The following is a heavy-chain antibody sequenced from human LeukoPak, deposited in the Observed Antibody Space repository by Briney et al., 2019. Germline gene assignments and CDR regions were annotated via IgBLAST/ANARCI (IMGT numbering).Heavy chain of an antibody. D-gene: IGHD2-8*01. CDR3: ARKGGTRGPLNY. Sequence: GGSLRLSCAASGFTFRNYWMSWVREAPGKGLEGVANIKQDGSETYYVDSVKGRFTISRDNAKNSLFLQMNSLTAEDTAVYYCARKGGTRGPLNYWGQGTLVTVSS. CDR1: GFTFRNYW. V-gene: IGHV3-7*01. J-gene: IGHJ4*02. CDR2: IKQDGSET.